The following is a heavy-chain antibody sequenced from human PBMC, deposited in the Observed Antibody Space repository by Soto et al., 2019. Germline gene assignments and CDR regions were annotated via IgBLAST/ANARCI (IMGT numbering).Heavy chain of an antibody. CDR3: ARAAASLDP. Sequence: ASLKVSCKASGYSFTSYDINWVRQATGQGLEWMGWMNLKSGYTGYAQKFQGRVTMTMDTSISTAYMEMDSLTSDDTAVYYCARAAASLDPWGQGTLVTVSS. CDR2: MNLKSGYT. V-gene: IGHV1-8*01. J-gene: IGHJ5*02. CDR1: GYSFTSYD. D-gene: IGHD6-25*01.